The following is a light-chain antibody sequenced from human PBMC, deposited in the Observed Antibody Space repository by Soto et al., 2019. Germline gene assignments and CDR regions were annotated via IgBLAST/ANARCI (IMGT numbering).Light chain of an antibody. CDR3: CSYAGSSTFYV. CDR2: EGS. Sequence: QSSLTQPAAVSGSPGQSITISCTGTSSDVGSYNLVSWYQQQPRKAPKLMIYEGSKRPSGVSNRFSGSKSGNTAYLTTSGLQAEDEADYYCCSYAGSSTFYVFGPGTKVTVL. CDR1: SSDVGSYNL. V-gene: IGLV2-23*03. J-gene: IGLJ1*01.